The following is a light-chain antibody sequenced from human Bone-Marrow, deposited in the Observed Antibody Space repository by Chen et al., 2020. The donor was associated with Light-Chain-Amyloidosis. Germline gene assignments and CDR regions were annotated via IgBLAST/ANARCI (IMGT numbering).Light chain of an antibody. V-gene: IGLV3-25*03. CDR1: DLPTEY. CDR2: RDT. J-gene: IGLJ2*01. CDR3: QSADSSGTYEVI. Sequence: SYELTQPPSVSVSPGQTARITCSGDDLPTEYAYWYQQKPGQAPVLVIHRDTERPSGISERFSGSSAGKTATLTISGVQAEDEADYRCQSADSSGTYEVIFGGGTKLTVL.